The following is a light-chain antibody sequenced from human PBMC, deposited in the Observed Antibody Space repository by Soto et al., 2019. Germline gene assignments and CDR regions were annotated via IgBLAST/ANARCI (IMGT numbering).Light chain of an antibody. CDR1: SSNIGAGYD. CDR2: ANG. CDR3: QSYDRSLSGYV. V-gene: IGLV1-40*01. Sequence: QSVLTQPPSVPGAPGQRVTIACTGSSSNIGAGYDVHWYQQLPGTAPKLLIYANGNRPSGVPDRFSGSKSGTSASLAITGLQAEDEADYYCQSYDRSLSGYVLGTRTKVTVL. J-gene: IGLJ1*01.